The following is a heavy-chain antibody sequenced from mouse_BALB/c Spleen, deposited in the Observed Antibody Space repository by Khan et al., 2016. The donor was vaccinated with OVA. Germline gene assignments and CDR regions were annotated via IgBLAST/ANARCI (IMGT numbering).Heavy chain of an antibody. CDR1: GYTFTSYW. D-gene: IGHD1-1*01. CDR3: GNHGSSSAWLTY. Sequence: VQLQQSGAELAKPGDSLKMSCKASGYTFTSYWMHWVKQRPGQGLEWIGYINPSTDYTDYNQTFKDKATLTVDNSSSTAYMQLTSLTSEDSAVYYCGNHGSSSAWLTYWGQGTLVTVSA. V-gene: IGHV1-7*01. J-gene: IGHJ3*01. CDR2: INPSTDYT.